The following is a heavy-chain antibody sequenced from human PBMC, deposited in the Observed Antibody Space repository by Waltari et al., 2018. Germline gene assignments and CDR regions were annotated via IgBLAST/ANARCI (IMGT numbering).Heavy chain of an antibody. CDR3: ASHRPGGYGMDV. V-gene: IGHV3-74*01. CDR2: ITSDGSRT. J-gene: IGHJ6*02. CDR1: GLTFSTYW. D-gene: IGHD2-15*01. Sequence: VQLVESGGGLVQPGGSLILSCEASGLTFSTYWMCWVRQVPGKGLVWVSTITSDGSRTRYADSVKGRFTISRDNAKNTLYLQTNSLRAEDTAVYYCASHRPGGYGMDVWGHGTTVTVSS.